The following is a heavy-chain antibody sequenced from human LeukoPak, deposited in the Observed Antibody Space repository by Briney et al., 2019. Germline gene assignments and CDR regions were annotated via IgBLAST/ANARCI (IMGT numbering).Heavy chain of an antibody. Sequence: SETLSLTCAVYGGSFSGYYWSWIRQPPGKGLEWIGEINHSGSTHYNPSLKSRVTISVDTSKNQFSLKLSSVTAADTAVYYCARSRPLYSYGCPAAFDYWGQGTLVTVSS. V-gene: IGHV4-34*01. CDR3: ARSRPLYSYGCPAAFDY. J-gene: IGHJ4*02. D-gene: IGHD5-18*01. CDR2: INHSGST. CDR1: GGSFSGYY.